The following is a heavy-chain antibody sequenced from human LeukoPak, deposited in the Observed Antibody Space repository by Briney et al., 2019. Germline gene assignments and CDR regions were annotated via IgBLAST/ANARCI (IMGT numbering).Heavy chain of an antibody. CDR3: AKDLKHSSPWGFDP. V-gene: IGHV3-30*02. J-gene: IGHJ5*02. D-gene: IGHD6-19*01. Sequence: PGGSLRLSCAASGFTFSSYGMHWVRQAPGKGLEWVAFIRYDGSNKYYADSVKGRFTISRDNSKNTLYLQMNSLRAEDTAVYYCAKDLKHSSPWGFDPWGQGTLVTVSS. CDR2: IRYDGSNK. CDR1: GFTFSSYG.